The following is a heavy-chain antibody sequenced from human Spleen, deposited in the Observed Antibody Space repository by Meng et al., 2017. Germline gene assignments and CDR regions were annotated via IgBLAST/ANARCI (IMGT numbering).Heavy chain of an antibody. CDR2: INHSGST. Sequence: QVERTAGGAGLLKPSETLSLPCVGSGGSFSDYYWSWIRQPPGKGLEWIGEINHSGSTNYNPSLESRATISVDTSQNNLSLKLSSVTAADSAVYYCARGPTTMAHDFDYWGQGTLVTVSS. CDR1: GGSFSDYY. J-gene: IGHJ4*02. V-gene: IGHV4-34*01. D-gene: IGHD4-11*01. CDR3: ARGPTTMAHDFDY.